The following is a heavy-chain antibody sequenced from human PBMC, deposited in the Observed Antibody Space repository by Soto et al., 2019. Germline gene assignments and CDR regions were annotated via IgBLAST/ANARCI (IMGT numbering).Heavy chain of an antibody. CDR2: IYHSWST. J-gene: IGHJ3*02. V-gene: IGHV4-4*02. CDR1: SGSISSSNW. CDR3: ARGDDYIWGSYRLYAFDI. Sequence: QVQLQESGPGLVKPSGTLSLTCAVSSGSISSSNWWSWVRQPPGKGLEWIGAIYHSWSTNYNPSLKSRVTLSVDQSTNQFSLKLSSVTAADTAVYYCARGDDYIWGSYRLYAFDIWGQRTMVTVSS. D-gene: IGHD3-16*02.